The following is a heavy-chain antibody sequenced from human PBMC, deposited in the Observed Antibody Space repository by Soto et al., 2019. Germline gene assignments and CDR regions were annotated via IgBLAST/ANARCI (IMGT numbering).Heavy chain of an antibody. CDR1: GFSLTTSGVG. CDR3: AHRVLRAVFGLVTTTAIYFDF. CDR2: IYWDDDK. J-gene: IGHJ4*02. D-gene: IGHD3-3*01. Sequence: QITLNESGPTVVKPTETLTLTCKFSGFSLTTSGVGVGWVRQSPGKAPEWLAFIYWDDDKRYSTSLKSRLTITKDTSKNQVVLTMANVDPADTATYYCAHRVLRAVFGLVTTTAIYFDFWGQGTPVVVSS. V-gene: IGHV2-5*02.